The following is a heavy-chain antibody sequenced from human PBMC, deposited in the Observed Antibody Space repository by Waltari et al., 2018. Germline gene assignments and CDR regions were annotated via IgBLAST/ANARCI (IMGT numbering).Heavy chain of an antibody. Sequence: QVQLLQSRDEVNKPGASVKVSCKASVYTFTSYDISWVRQATGQGLEWMGWMNTNSGNTGYAQKFQGRVTITRNISISTAYMELSSLSSEYTAVYYCERGLISSYAKTVVYWGQGTLVTVSS. CDR3: ERGLISSYAKTVVY. V-gene: IGHV1-8*03. D-gene: IGHD2-2*01. CDR1: VYTFTSYD. CDR2: MNTNSGNT. J-gene: IGHJ4*02.